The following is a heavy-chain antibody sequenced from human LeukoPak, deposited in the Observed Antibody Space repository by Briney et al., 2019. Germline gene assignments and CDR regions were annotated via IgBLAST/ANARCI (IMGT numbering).Heavy chain of an antibody. D-gene: IGHD2-21*02. CDR3: ARSGRLVGDPFDY. J-gene: IGHJ4*02. Sequence: SETLSLTCTVSGYSISSGYYWGWIRQPPGKGLEWIGSIYHSGSTYYNPSLKSRVTISVDTSKKQFSLKLSSVTAADTAVYYCARSGRLVGDPFDYWGQGTLVTVSS. CDR1: GYSISSGYY. V-gene: IGHV4-38-2*02. CDR2: IYHSGST.